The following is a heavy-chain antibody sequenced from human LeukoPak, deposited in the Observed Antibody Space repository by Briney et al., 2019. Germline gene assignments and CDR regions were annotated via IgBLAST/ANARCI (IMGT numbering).Heavy chain of an antibody. CDR1: GFTFSNYW. J-gene: IGHJ4*02. Sequence: GGSLRLSCAASGFTFSNYWMSWIRQAPGKGLELVGFIRSKAYGGTTEYAASVKGRFTISRDDSKSIAYLQMNSLKTEDTAVYYCTSFDIVVVPAATVFDYWGQGTLVTVSS. D-gene: IGHD2-2*01. CDR3: TSFDIVVVPAATVFDY. V-gene: IGHV3-49*03. CDR2: IRSKAYGGTT.